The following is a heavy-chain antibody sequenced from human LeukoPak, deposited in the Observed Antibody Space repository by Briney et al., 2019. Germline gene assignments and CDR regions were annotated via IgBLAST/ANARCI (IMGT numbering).Heavy chain of an antibody. CDR1: GYTLTELS. V-gene: IGHV1-46*01. CDR3: ARGLDSGFLYFFDY. D-gene: IGHD1-26*01. J-gene: IGHJ4*02. Sequence: ASVKVSCKVSGYTLTELSMHWVRQPPGQGLEWVGIIILSGGRTNYAQKLQGRVTMTIDTSTSTASMELRSLRSDDTAVYYCARGLDSGFLYFFDYGGQGTLVTVST. CDR2: IILSGGRT.